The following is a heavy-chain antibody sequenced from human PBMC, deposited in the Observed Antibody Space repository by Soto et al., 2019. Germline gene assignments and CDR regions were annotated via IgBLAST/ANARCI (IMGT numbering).Heavy chain of an antibody. CDR1: GYTFTSYG. V-gene: IGHV1-18*01. Sequence: QVQLVQSGAEVKKPGASVNVSCKASGYTFTSYGISWVRQAPGQGLEWMGWISAYNGNTNYAQKLQGRVTMTTDTSTSTAYMELRSLRADDTAVYYCARDPYYYGAGSSNWFDPWGQGTLVTVSS. J-gene: IGHJ5*02. CDR2: ISAYNGNT. CDR3: ARDPYYYGAGSSNWFDP. D-gene: IGHD3-10*01.